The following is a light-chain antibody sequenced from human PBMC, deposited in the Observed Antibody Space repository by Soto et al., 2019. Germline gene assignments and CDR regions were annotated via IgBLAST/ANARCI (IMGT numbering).Light chain of an antibody. CDR1: SSNIGSNY. J-gene: IGLJ1*01. CDR2: RNN. CDR3: EAWDDSLSGYV. Sequence: QSVLTQPPSASGTPGQRGTISCSGSSSNIGSNYVYWYQQLPGTAPKLLIYRNNQRPSGVPDRFSGSKSGTSASLAISGLRSEDEVDYYCEAWDDSLSGYVFGTGSQLTVL. V-gene: IGLV1-47*01.